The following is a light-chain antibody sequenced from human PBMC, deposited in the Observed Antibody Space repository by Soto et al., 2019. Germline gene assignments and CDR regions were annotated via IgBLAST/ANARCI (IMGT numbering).Light chain of an antibody. CDR3: CSYAGSTSLV. CDR1: SSDVGGYNY. J-gene: IGLJ2*01. Sequence: QSALTQPRSVSGSPGQSVTISCTGTSSDVGGYNYVSWYQQHPGKAPKLMIYDVSKRPSGVPDRFSGSKSGNTASLTISGLQAEDEAEYYCCSYAGSTSLVFGGGTKVTVL. CDR2: DVS. V-gene: IGLV2-11*01.